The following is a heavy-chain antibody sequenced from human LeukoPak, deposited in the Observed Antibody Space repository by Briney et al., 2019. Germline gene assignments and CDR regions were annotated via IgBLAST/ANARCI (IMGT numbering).Heavy chain of an antibody. Sequence: KPSETLSLTCTVSGGSISSYYWSWIRQPPGKGLEWIGYIYYSGSTNYNPSLKSRVTISVDTSKSQFSLKMTSMTAADTAVYYCARDRLYCSGRSCYTVNWFDRWGQGTLVTVSS. CDR3: ARDRLYCSGRSCYTVNWFDR. CDR2: IYYSGST. V-gene: IGHV4-59*01. D-gene: IGHD2-15*01. J-gene: IGHJ5*02. CDR1: GGSISSYY.